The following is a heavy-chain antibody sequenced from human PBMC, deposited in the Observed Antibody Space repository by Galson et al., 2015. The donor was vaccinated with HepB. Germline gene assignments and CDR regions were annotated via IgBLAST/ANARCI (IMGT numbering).Heavy chain of an antibody. CDR1: GDSINTYS. Sequence: ETLSLTCTVSGDSINTYSWSWIRQPPGKGLEWVAYIFYTGSANYNPSLRSRVTISVDTSQNELSLWLTSVTTADTAVYYCARGGEYGSGLFHFDHWGRGTLVTVSS. D-gene: IGHD3-10*01. J-gene: IGHJ4*02. CDR2: IFYTGSA. CDR3: ARGGEYGSGLFHFDH. V-gene: IGHV4-59*01.